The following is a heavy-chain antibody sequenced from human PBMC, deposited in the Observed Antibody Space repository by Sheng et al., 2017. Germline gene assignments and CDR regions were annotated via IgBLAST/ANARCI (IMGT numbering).Heavy chain of an antibody. CDR3: ARSPKADFTVPEHLEGVYYYYMDV. D-gene: IGHD2-2*01. CDR2: ISAYNGNT. V-gene: IGHV1-18*01. J-gene: IGHJ6*03. CDR1: GYTFTSYG. Sequence: QVQLVQSGAEVKKPGASVKVSCKASGYTFTSYGISWVRQAPGQGLEWMGWISAYNGNTNYAQKLQGRVTMTTDTSTSTAYMELRSLRSDDTAVYYCARSPKADFTVPEHLEGVYYYYMDVWGQGTTVTVSS.